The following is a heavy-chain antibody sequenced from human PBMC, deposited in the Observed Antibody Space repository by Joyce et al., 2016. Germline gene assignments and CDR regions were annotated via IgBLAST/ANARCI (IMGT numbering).Heavy chain of an antibody. Sequence: QVQVVQSGAEVKRPGASVKVSCKVSGYTLTELSIHWVRQAAGKGLEWMGGFDPEDGETIYAQKFQGRVTLTEDTSTDTACLELSSLTSDDTAVYYCATGDLGSFDYWGQGTLVTVSS. CDR2: FDPEDGET. V-gene: IGHV1-24*01. D-gene: IGHD3-16*01. CDR3: ATGDLGSFDY. CDR1: GYTLTELS. J-gene: IGHJ4*02.